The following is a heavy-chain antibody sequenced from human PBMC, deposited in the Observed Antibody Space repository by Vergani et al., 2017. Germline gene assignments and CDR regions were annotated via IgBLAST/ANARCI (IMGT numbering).Heavy chain of an antibody. CDR2: IYTSGST. CDR3: ARERITMIEDAFDI. J-gene: IGHJ3*02. CDR1: GGPISSYY. Sequence: QVQLQESGPGLVKPSETLSLTCTVSGGPISSYYWSWIRQPPGKGLEWIGYIYTSGSTNYNPSLKSRVTIEVDTSKNQFSLKLSSVTAADTAVYYCARERITMIEDAFDIWGQGTMVTVSS. V-gene: IGHV4-4*09. D-gene: IGHD3-22*01.